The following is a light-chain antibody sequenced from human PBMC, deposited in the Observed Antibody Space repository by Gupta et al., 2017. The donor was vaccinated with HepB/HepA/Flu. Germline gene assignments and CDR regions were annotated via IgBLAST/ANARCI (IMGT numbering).Light chain of an antibody. V-gene: IGKV2-28*01. CDR1: QSLLHSNGYNY. J-gene: IGKJ1*01. CDR2: LGS. Sequence: EIVMTQSPLSLPVTPGEPASISCRSSQSLLHSNGYNYLDWYLQKAAQSPQLLISLGSKRACGVPDRFSGSGSGTDFTLKSSRGEAEDVGIYYCMQALEGQTFGQGTKVEIK. CDR3: MQALEGQT.